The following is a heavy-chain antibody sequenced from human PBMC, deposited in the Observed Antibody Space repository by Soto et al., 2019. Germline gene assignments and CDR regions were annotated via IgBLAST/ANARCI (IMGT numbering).Heavy chain of an antibody. D-gene: IGHD6-19*01. J-gene: IGHJ6*02. Sequence: ASLKVSCKASGYTFTIYGISWVRQAPGQGLEWMGWISAYNGNTNYAQKLQGRVTMTTDTSTSTAYMELRSLRSDDTAVYYCARDRGRIAVATYYYYGMDVWGQGTTGTVSS. V-gene: IGHV1-18*01. CDR1: GYTFTIYG. CDR3: ARDRGRIAVATYYYYGMDV. CDR2: ISAYNGNT.